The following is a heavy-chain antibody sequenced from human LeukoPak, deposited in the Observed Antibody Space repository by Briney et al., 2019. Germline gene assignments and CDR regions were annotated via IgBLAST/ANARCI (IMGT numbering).Heavy chain of an antibody. V-gene: IGHV5-51*01. CDR1: GYSFTNYW. Sequence: GESLQISCKGSGYSFTNYWIGWVRQMPGKGLEWMGIIYPGDSDTRYSPSFQGQVTISADKSINTAYLQWSSLKASDTAMYYCARLTTGFGEFVDYWGQGTLVTVSS. CDR3: ARLTTGFGEFVDY. CDR2: IYPGDSDT. J-gene: IGHJ4*02. D-gene: IGHD3-10*01.